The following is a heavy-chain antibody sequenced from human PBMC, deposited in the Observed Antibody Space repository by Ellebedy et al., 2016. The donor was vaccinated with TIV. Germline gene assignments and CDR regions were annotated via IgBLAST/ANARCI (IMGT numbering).Heavy chain of an antibody. V-gene: IGHV3-23*01. CDR2: ISGGGGST. J-gene: IGHJ6*02. D-gene: IGHD5-18*01. Sequence: GGSLRLSCAASGFTFSSYAMTWVRQAPRKGLEWVSSISGGGGSTYYADSVKGRFTISRDNSKNTLYLQMNSLRAEDTAVYYCARDLGYSYGYYGMDVWGQGTTVTVAS. CDR1: GFTFSSYA. CDR3: ARDLGYSYGYYGMDV.